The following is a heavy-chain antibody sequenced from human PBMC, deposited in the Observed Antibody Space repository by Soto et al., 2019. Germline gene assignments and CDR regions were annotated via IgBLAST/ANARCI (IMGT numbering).Heavy chain of an antibody. Sequence: SETLSLTCTVSGGSISSYYWSWIRQPPGKGLEWIGYIYYSGSTNYNPSLKSRVTISVDTSKNQFSLKLSSVTAADTAVYYCARVATDSYSSSWYEVADYFDYWGQGTLVTVSS. CDR2: IYYSGST. V-gene: IGHV4-59*01. D-gene: IGHD6-13*01. J-gene: IGHJ4*02. CDR1: GGSISSYY. CDR3: ARVATDSYSSSWYEVADYFDY.